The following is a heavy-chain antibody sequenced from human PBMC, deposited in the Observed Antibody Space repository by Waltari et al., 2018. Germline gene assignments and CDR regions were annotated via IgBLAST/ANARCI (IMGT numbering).Heavy chain of an antibody. V-gene: IGHV3-30*18. J-gene: IGHJ4*02. D-gene: IGHD5-12*01. CDR3: VKYSGFDYFFDY. CDR2: ISHDGSNK. CDR1: GFLFGNCN. Sequence: QFQLVESGGGVVQPGRSLKLCCSGSGFLFGNCNMHWVRQTPGQGLQWVAAISHDGSNKDYADSVKSRFTVSRDNSNNTLYLQINSLRADDTGIYFCVKYSGFDYFFDYWGQGTLVTVSS.